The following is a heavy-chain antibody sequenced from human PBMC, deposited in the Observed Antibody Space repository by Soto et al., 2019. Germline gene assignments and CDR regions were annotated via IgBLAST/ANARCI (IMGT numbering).Heavy chain of an antibody. CDR3: AKDIRIARVDAFDI. J-gene: IGHJ3*02. Sequence: GGSLRLSCAASGFTFDDYAMHWVRQAPGKGLEWVSGISWNSGSIGYADSVKGRFTISRDNAKNSLYLQMNSLRAEDTDLYYCAKDIRIARVDAFDIWGQGTMVTVSS. V-gene: IGHV3-9*01. CDR1: GFTFDDYA. D-gene: IGHD6-13*01. CDR2: ISWNSGSI.